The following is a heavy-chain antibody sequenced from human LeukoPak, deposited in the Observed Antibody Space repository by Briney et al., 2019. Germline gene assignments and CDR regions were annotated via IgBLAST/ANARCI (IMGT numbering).Heavy chain of an antibody. V-gene: IGHV4-59*08. J-gene: IGHJ4*02. CDR1: GGSISSYY. CDR3: ARLSRYNWNYVLDY. D-gene: IGHD1-7*01. Sequence: PSETLSLTCTVSGGSISSYYWSWIRQPPGKGLEWIGYIYYSGSTNYNPSLKSRVTISVDTPKNQFSLKLSSVTAADTAVYYCARLSRYNWNYVLDYWGQGTLVTVSS. CDR2: IYYSGST.